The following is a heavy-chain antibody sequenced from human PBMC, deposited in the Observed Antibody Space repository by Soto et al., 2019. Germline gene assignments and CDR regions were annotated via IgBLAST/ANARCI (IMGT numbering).Heavy chain of an antibody. CDR3: ARGALDYDFWSGYYTGRYMDV. V-gene: IGHV4-34*01. CDR2: INHSGST. D-gene: IGHD3-3*01. J-gene: IGHJ6*03. CDR1: GGSFSGYY. Sequence: SETLSLTCAVYGGSFSGYYWSWIRQPPGKGLEWIGEINHSGSTNYNPSLKSRVTISVDTSKNQFSLKLSSVTAADTAVYYCARGALDYDFWSGYYTGRYMDVWGKGTTVTVSS.